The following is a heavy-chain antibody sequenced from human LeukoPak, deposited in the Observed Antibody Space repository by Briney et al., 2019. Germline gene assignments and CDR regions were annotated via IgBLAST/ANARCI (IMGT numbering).Heavy chain of an antibody. CDR3: ARNPVGATRGYFDY. V-gene: IGHV3-48*03. J-gene: IGHJ4*02. Sequence: PGGSLRLSCAASGFTFSSYEMNWVRQAPGKGLEWVSYISSSGSTIYYADSVKGRFTISRDNAKNSLYLQMNSLRAEDTAVYYCARNPVGATRGYFDYCGQGTLVTVSS. CDR2: ISSSGSTI. CDR1: GFTFSSYE. D-gene: IGHD1-26*01.